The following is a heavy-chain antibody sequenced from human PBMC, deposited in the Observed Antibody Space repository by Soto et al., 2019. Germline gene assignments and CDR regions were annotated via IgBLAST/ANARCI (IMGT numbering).Heavy chain of an antibody. CDR1: GFTVSSNY. V-gene: IGHV3-66*01. CDR3: ARDLITSTVTTRAVDY. J-gene: IGHJ4*02. Sequence: GGSLRLSCAASGFTVSSNYMSWVRQAPGKGLEWVSVIYSGGSTYYADSVKGRFTISRDNSKNTLYLQMNSLRAEDTAVYYCARDLITSTVTTRAVDYWGQGTLVTVSS. D-gene: IGHD4-17*01. CDR2: IYSGGST.